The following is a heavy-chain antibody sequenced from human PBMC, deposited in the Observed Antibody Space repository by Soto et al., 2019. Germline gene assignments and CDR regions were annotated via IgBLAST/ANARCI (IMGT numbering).Heavy chain of an antibody. D-gene: IGHD2-15*01. Sequence: VSCKASGYTFSGYYMHWVRQAPGQGLEWMGIINPSGGSTSYAQKFQGRVTITADESTSTAYMELSSLRSEDTAVYYCARESRYCSGGSCYFLPGIDYWGQGTLVTVSS. J-gene: IGHJ4*02. CDR2: INPSGGST. CDR1: GYTFSGYY. V-gene: IGHV1-46*01. CDR3: ARESRYCSGGSCYFLPGIDY.